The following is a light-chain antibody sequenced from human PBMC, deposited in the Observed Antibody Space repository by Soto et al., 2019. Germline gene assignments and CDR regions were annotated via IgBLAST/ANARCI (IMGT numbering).Light chain of an antibody. CDR1: SSDVESYTL. Sequence: QSVLTQPASVSGSPGQSITISCTGTSSDVESYTLVSWYQQHPGKAPKLMIYEVTKRPSGVSNRFSGSKSGNTASLTISGLQAEDEADYYCCSYAGSFTVVFGGGTQLTVL. CDR3: CSYAGSFTVV. CDR2: EVT. V-gene: IGLV2-23*02. J-gene: IGLJ2*01.